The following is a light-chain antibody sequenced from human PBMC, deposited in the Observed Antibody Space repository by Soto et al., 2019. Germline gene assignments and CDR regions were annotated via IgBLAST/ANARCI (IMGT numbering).Light chain of an antibody. V-gene: IGKV3-11*01. CDR1: QSVSSY. CDR3: QQRSNWPLT. CDR2: DAS. Sequence: EIVLTQSPATLSLSPGERATLSCRASQSVSSYLAWYQQKPGQAPRLLIYDASNRATGIPVRFSGSGSGTDFTLTISSLEPKDFAVYYCQQRSNWPLTFGGGTKVEIK. J-gene: IGKJ4*01.